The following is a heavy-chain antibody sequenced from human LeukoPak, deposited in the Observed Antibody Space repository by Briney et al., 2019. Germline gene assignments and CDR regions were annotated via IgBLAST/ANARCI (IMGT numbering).Heavy chain of an antibody. V-gene: IGHV4-59*01. J-gene: IGHJ5*02. Sequence: SETLSLTCTVSGGSISSYYWSWIRQPPGKGLEWIGYIYYSGSTNYNPSLKSRVTISVDTSKNQFSLKLSSVTAADTAVYYCARANWFDPWGQGTLVTVSS. CDR3: ARANWFDP. CDR2: IYYSGST. CDR1: GGSISSYY.